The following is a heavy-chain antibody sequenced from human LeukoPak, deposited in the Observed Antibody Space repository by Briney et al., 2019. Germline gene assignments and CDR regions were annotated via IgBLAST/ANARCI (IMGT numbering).Heavy chain of an antibody. V-gene: IGHV6-1*01. Sequence: SQTLSLTCAISGDSVSSNSTAGNWIRQSPSRGLEWLGRTYYRSKWYNDYAVSVKSRITINPDTSKNQFSLHPNSVTLEDTAVYYCARGSQFGPWGQGTLVTVSS. CDR3: ARGSQFGP. J-gene: IGHJ5*02. CDR1: GDSVSSNSTA. CDR2: TYYRSKWYN.